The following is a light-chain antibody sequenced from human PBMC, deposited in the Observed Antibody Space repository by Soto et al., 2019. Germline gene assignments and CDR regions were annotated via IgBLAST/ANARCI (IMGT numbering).Light chain of an antibody. CDR1: QTVSSN. CDR2: GAS. CDR3: QQYNNWPLT. V-gene: IGKV3-15*01. Sequence: EIVMTQSPATLSVSPGERATLSCRASQTVSSNLAWYQQKPGQAPRLLIYGASTRATGLPARFSGSGSGTEFTLTISSLQSEDFAVYYCQQYNNWPLTFGQGTKVEL. J-gene: IGKJ1*01.